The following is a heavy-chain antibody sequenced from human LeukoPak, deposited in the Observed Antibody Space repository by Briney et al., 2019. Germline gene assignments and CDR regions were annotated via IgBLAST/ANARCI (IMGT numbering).Heavy chain of an antibody. CDR3: ARYYYGSRTSFAP. D-gene: IGHD3-10*01. CDR1: GFTFSDRW. J-gene: IGHJ5*02. Sequence: PGGSLTLSCAASGFTFSDRWMSWVRQPPGKGLEYVANIKQDGSEKHYVDSVRGRFTISRDNAQNSLYLEMSSLRAEDTAVYYCARYYYGSRTSFAPWGQGTLVTVSS. CDR2: IKQDGSEK. V-gene: IGHV3-7*01.